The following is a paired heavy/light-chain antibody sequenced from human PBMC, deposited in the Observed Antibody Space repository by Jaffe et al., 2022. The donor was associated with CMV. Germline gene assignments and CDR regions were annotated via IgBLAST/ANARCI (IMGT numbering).Light chain of an antibody. J-gene: IGKJ1*01. CDR1: QSIDSW. Sequence: DIQMTQSPSTLSASVGDRVTITCRASQSIDSWLAWYQQRPGKAPNLLIYLASILESEVPSRFSGSGSGTEFTLTINGLQPDDFTTYYCLHYRGHWTFGQGTKVEVK. CDR2: LAS. V-gene: IGKV1-5*03. CDR3: LHYRGHWT.
Heavy chain of an antibody. CDR3: LVSNTVRGA. CDR1: GFIFTNAY. Sequence: EAQLVESGGGLVKPGGSLRLSCAASGFIFTNAYMTWVRQAPGKGLEWVGRIKSKTDGATTDYAAPVKDRFTISRDDSIDTMYLQMDSLKTDDTAVYFCLVSNTVRGAWGQGTLVTVSS. CDR2: IKSKTDGATT. J-gene: IGHJ5*02. D-gene: IGHD3-16*01. V-gene: IGHV3-15*01.